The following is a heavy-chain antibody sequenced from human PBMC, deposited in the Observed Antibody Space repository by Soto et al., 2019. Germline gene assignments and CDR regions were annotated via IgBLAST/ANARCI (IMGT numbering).Heavy chain of an antibody. CDR1: GFTFSSYS. CDR2: ISSSSSYI. D-gene: IGHD3-16*01. Sequence: PGGSLRLSCAASGFTFSSYSMNWVRQAPGKGLEWVSSISSSSSYIYYADSVKGRFTISRDNAKNSLYLQMNSLRAEDTAVYYCARVWVVWGVTDYYYGMDVWGQGTTVTVSS. CDR3: ARVWVVWGVTDYYYGMDV. J-gene: IGHJ6*02. V-gene: IGHV3-21*01.